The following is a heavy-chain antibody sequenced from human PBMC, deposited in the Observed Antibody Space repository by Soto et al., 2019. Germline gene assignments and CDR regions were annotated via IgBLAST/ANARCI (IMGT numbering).Heavy chain of an antibody. CDR2: ISGSGGST. Sequence: EVQLLESGGGLVQPGGSLRLSCAASGFTFSSYAMSWVRQAPGKGLEWVAAISGSGGSTYYADYVQGRFTISRDNSKNTLYLQKNSLRAEDTAVYYCANVSDSSGYYRDQKPTNDYYDYYSMDVWGQGTTVTVSS. D-gene: IGHD3-22*01. CDR3: ANVSDSSGYYRDQKPTNDYYDYYSMDV. CDR1: GFTFSSYA. V-gene: IGHV3-23*01. J-gene: IGHJ6*01.